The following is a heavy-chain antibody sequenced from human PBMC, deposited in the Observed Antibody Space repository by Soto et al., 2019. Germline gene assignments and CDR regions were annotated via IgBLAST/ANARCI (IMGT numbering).Heavy chain of an antibody. CDR3: ARDASFYDSSGYQP. V-gene: IGHV1-18*01. Sequence: ASVKVSCKASVYTFTSYGISWVRQAPGQGLEWMGWISAYNGNTNYAQKLQGRVTMTTDTSTSTAYMELRSLRSDDTAVYYCARDASFYDSSGYQPWGQGTLVTVS. CDR2: ISAYNGNT. D-gene: IGHD3-22*01. CDR1: VYTFTSYG. J-gene: IGHJ5*02.